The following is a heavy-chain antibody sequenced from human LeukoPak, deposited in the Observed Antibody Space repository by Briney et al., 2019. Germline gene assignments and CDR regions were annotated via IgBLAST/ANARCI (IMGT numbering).Heavy chain of an antibody. CDR3: ARTPPGGDVDH. CDR1: GYTFTSYG. V-gene: IGHV1-18*01. CDR2: ISAYNGNT. J-gene: IGHJ4*02. D-gene: IGHD3-16*01. Sequence: ASVKVSCKASGYTFTSYGISWVRQAPGQGLEWMGWISAYNGNTNYAQKFQGRVTITRNTSISTAYMELSSLRSEDTAVYYCARTPPGGDVDHWGQGTLVTVSS.